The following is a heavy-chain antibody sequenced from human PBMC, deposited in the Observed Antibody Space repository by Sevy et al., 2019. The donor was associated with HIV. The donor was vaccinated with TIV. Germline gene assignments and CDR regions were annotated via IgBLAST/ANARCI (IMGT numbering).Heavy chain of an antibody. CDR3: AKEWTQLSDWYGELDN. D-gene: IGHD6-19*01. CDR1: GFTFSNYA. V-gene: IGHV3-23*01. Sequence: GGSLRLSCAASGFTFSNYAMSWVRQAPGKGLEWVSSIRISGGNTYDADSVKGRFTISRDNSKNTLYLQMNSLRAEDTAVYYCAKEWTQLSDWYGELDNWGQGSLVTVSS. CDR2: IRISGGNT. J-gene: IGHJ4*02.